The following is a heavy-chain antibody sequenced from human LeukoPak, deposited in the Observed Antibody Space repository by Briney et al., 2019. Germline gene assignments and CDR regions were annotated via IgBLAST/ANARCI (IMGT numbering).Heavy chain of an antibody. D-gene: IGHD1-26*01. CDR1: GFTISNYW. CDR2: INSDRSIT. V-gene: IGHV3-74*01. Sequence: GGSLRLSCVASGFTISNYWMHWVRQAPGKGLVWVSRINSDRSITTYADSVKGRFTISRDNAKNTMYLQMNSLRDEDTAVYYCATLLPGVWGQGTLVTVSS. J-gene: IGHJ4*02. CDR3: ATLLPGV.